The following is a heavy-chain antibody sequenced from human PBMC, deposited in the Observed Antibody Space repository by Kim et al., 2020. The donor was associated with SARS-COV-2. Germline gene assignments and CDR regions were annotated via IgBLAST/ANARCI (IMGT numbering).Heavy chain of an antibody. CDR2: T. J-gene: IGHJ4*02. CDR3: ACSGWFWDFDY. V-gene: IGHV4-39*01. D-gene: IGHD6-19*01. Sequence: TYYNPSLKSRVTIAADTSKNEVSLKLSSVTAADTAVYYCACSGWFWDFDYWGQGTLVTVSS.